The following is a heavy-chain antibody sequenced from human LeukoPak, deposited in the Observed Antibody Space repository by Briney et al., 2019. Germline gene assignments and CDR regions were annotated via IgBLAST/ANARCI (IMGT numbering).Heavy chain of an antibody. CDR1: GGSISSSSYF. CDR3: ARHLTGSSFDY. V-gene: IGHV4-39*01. J-gene: IGHJ4*02. Sequence: SSETLSLTCTASGGSISSSSYFWGWIRQPPGKGLEWIGSMYSSGSTYYNPSLKSRLTISVDTSKNQFSLKLSSVTAADTAVYYCARHLTGSSFDYWGQGTLVTVSS. D-gene: IGHD2-8*02. CDR2: MYSSGST.